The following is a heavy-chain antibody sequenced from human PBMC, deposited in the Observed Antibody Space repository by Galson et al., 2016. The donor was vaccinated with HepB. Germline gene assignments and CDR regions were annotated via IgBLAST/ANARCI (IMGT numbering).Heavy chain of an antibody. J-gene: IGHJ2*01. Sequence: QSGAEVKKPGESLKISCKGSGYSFTKYWIGWVRQMPGKGLEWMGAISPSDSDSTYSPSFRGQVTISADKSITTAYLQWSSLKASDSAIYHCARRDDAYWYFDLWGRGTLVTVSS. CDR2: ISPSDSDS. CDR1: GYSFTKYW. V-gene: IGHV5-51*01. CDR3: ARRDDAYWYFDL.